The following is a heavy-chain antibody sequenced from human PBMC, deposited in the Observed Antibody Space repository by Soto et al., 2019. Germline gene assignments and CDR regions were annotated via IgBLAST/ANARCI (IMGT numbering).Heavy chain of an antibody. CDR2: IYYSGST. Sequence: SETLSLTCTVSGGSISSYYWSWIRQPPGKGLEWIGYIYYSGSTNYNPSLKSRVTISVDTSKNQFSLKLSSVTAEDTAVYYCARFYYDSSGYLPSPYYYYYGMDVWGQGTTVTVSS. J-gene: IGHJ6*02. D-gene: IGHD3-22*01. V-gene: IGHV4-59*12. CDR1: GGSISSYY. CDR3: ARFYYDSSGYLPSPYYYYYGMDV.